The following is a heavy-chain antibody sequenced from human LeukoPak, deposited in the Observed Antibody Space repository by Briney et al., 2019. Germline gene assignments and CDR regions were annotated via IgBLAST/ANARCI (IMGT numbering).Heavy chain of an antibody. V-gene: IGHV5-51*01. J-gene: IGHJ5*02. CDR1: GYSFTSYW. CDR3: ARLLIPRNTRGNWFDP. D-gene: IGHD2-21*01. CDR2: IYPGDSDT. Sequence: GESLKISCQGSGYSFTSYWIGWVRQMPGKGLEWMGIIYPGDSDTRYSPSFQGQVTISADKSISTAYLQWSSLKASDTAMYYCARLLIPRNTRGNWFDPWGQGTLVTVSS.